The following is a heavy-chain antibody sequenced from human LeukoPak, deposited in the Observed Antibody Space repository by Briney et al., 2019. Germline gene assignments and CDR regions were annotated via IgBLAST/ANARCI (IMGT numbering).Heavy chain of an antibody. D-gene: IGHD3-10*01. J-gene: IGHJ4*02. CDR3: ARATMVRGTYDY. V-gene: IGHV3-30-3*01. Sequence: PGGSLRLSCAASGFTFSSYAMHWVRQAPGKGLEWVAVISYDGSNKYYADSVKGRFTISRDNSKNTLYLQMNSLRAEDTAVYYCARATMVRGTYDYWGQGTLVTVSS. CDR2: ISYDGSNK. CDR1: GFTFSSYA.